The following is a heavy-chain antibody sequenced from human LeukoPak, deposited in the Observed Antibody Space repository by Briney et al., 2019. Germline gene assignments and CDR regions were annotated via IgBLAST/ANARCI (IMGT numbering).Heavy chain of an antibody. D-gene: IGHD6-19*01. CDR2: ISYDGSNK. J-gene: IGHJ4*02. CDR1: GFTFSSYA. V-gene: IGHV3-30*04. CDR3: AKLLAVAGRSPSVNFDY. Sequence: GGSLRLSCAASGFTFSSYAMHWVRQAPGKGLEWVAVISYDGSNKYYADSVKGRFTISRDNSKNTLYLQMNSLRAEDTAVYYCAKLLAVAGRSPSVNFDYWGQGTLVTVSS.